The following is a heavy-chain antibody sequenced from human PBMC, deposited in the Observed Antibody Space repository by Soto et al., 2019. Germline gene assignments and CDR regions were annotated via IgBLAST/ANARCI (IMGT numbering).Heavy chain of an antibody. D-gene: IGHD6-13*01. V-gene: IGHV5-51*01. CDR3: ARPIAAPDSYYFDY. Sequence: PGESLKISCKGSGYIFSSYWIGWVRQMPGKGLEWMGIIYPVDSQTSYSPSFQGHVTISADKSISTAYLQWSSLKASDTAMYYCARPIAAPDSYYFDYWGQGTLVTVSS. J-gene: IGHJ4*02. CDR1: GYIFSSYW. CDR2: IYPVDSQT.